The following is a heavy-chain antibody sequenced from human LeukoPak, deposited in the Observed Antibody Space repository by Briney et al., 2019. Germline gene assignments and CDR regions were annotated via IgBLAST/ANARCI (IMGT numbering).Heavy chain of an antibody. CDR1: GFTFSDYY. CDR2: ISSSGSTI. V-gene: IGHV3-11*01. J-gene: IGHJ4*02. Sequence: GGSLRLSCAASGFTFSDYYMSWIRQAPGKGLEWVSYISSSGSTIYYADSVKGRFTISRDNAKNSLYLQMNSLRAEDTAVYYCAKGVVSAGLLTPFDYWGQGTLVTVSS. CDR3: AKGVVSAGLLTPFDY. D-gene: IGHD2-15*01.